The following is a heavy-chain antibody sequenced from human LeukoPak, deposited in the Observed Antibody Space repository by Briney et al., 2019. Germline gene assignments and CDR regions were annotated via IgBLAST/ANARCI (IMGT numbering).Heavy chain of an antibody. V-gene: IGHV1-69*05. CDR2: IIPIFGTA. D-gene: IGHD5-18*01. Sequence: SVKVSCKASGGTFSSYAISWVRQAPGQGLEWMGGIIPIFGTANYAQKFQGRVTITTDESTSTAYMELSSLRSEDTAVYYCASGYSYGYYYYMDVWGKGTTVTVSS. CDR1: GGTFSSYA. J-gene: IGHJ6*03. CDR3: ASGYSYGYYYYMDV.